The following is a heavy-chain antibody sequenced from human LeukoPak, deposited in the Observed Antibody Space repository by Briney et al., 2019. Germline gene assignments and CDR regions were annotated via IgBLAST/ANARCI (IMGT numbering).Heavy chain of an antibody. CDR2: IYYSGST. Sequence: SQTLSLTCTVSGGSISSGGYYWSWIRQHPGKGLEWIGYIYYSGSTYYNPSLKSRVTISVDTSKNQFSLKLSSVTAADTAAYYCARDQFSSYLNYMDVWGEGTTVTVSS. J-gene: IGHJ6*03. V-gene: IGHV4-31*03. CDR1: GGSISSGGYY. D-gene: IGHD2/OR15-2a*01. CDR3: ARDQFSSYLNYMDV.